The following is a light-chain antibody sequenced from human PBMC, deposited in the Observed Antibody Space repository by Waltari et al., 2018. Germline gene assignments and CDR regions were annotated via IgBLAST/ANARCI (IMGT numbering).Light chain of an antibody. V-gene: IGKV2-40*01. CDR2: GGS. J-gene: IGKJ4*01. Sequence: DIVMTQTPLSLPITPGEPASISCRSSQSLLHTNGNTYLNWYLQKPGQSPQLLIYGGSNRASGVPDRFSGSGSGTDCTLKISKVEAEDVGVYYCVQAIAFPLTFGGGTKVEIK. CDR3: VQAIAFPLT. CDR1: QSLLHTNGNTY.